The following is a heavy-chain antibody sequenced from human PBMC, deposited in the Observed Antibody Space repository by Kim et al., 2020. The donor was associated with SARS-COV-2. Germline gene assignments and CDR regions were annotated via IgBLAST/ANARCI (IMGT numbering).Heavy chain of an antibody. J-gene: IGHJ5*02. CDR1: GGTFSSYA. CDR3: ARSGIAAAGSGYGWFDP. D-gene: IGHD6-13*01. V-gene: IGHV1-69*13. Sequence: SVKVSCKASGGTFSSYAISWVRQAPGQGLEWMGGIIPIFGTANYAQKFQGRVTITADESTSTAYMELSSLRSEDTAVYYCARSGIAAAGSGYGWFDPWGQGTLVTVSS. CDR2: IIPIFGTA.